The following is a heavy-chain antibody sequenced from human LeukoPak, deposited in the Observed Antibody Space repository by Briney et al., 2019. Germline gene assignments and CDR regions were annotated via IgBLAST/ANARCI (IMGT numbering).Heavy chain of an antibody. Sequence: SETLSLTCTVSGGSISSYYWSWIRQPPGKGLEWIGYIYYSGSTNYNPSLKSRVTISVDTSKNQFPLKLSSVTAADTAVYYCARERKIVVVPAAILVSWFDPWGQGTLVTVSS. CDR3: ARERKIVVVPAAILVSWFDP. V-gene: IGHV4-59*01. J-gene: IGHJ5*02. D-gene: IGHD2-2*01. CDR1: GGSISSYY. CDR2: IYYSGST.